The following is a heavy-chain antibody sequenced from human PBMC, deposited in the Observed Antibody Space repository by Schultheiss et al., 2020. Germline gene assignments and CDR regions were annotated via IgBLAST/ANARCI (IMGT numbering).Heavy chain of an antibody. Sequence: SETLSLTCTVSGGSISSYYWSWIRQPPEKGLEWIGYIYYSGSTNYNPSLKSRVTISVDTSKNQFSLKLSSVTAADTAVYYCARTSNYDGMDVWGQGTTVTVSS. CDR2: IYYSGST. J-gene: IGHJ6*02. V-gene: IGHV4-59*12. CDR1: GGSISSYY. CDR3: ARTSNYDGMDV.